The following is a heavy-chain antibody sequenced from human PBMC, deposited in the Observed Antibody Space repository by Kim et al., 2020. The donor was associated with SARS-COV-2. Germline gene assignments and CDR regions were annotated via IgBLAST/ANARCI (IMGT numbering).Heavy chain of an antibody. D-gene: IGHD3-9*01. V-gene: IGHV1-8*01. Sequence: GTTGYAQKFQGRVTMTRNTSISTAYMELSSLRSEDTAVYYCARGGLGREYWGQGTMVTVSS. CDR3: ARGGLGREY. CDR2: GTT. J-gene: IGHJ3*01.